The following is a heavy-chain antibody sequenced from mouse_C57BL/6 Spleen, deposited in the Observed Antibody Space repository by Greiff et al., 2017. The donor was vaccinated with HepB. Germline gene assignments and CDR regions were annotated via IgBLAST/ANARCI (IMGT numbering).Heavy chain of an antibody. D-gene: IGHD1-1*02. J-gene: IGHJ3*01. Sequence: EVKLVESGGGLVQPGGSLSLSCAASGFTFTDYYMSWVRQPPGKALEWLGFIRNKANGYTTEYSASVKGRFTISRDNSQSILYLQMNALRAEDSATYYCARYIGGSFAYWGQGTLVTVSA. V-gene: IGHV7-3*01. CDR3: ARYIGGSFAY. CDR1: GFTFTDYY. CDR2: IRNKANGYTT.